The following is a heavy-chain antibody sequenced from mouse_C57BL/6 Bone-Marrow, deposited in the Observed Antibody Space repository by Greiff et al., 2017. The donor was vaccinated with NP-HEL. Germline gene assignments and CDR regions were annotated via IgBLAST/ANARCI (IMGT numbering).Heavy chain of an antibody. CDR1: GYTFTSYW. J-gene: IGHJ4*01. CDR3: AKEGYGNTSYYAMDY. V-gene: IGHV1-69*01. D-gene: IGHD2-1*01. Sequence: QVQLKQSGAELVMPGASVKLSCKASGYTFTSYWMHWVKQRPGQGLEWIGEIDPSDSYTNYNQKFKGKSTLTVDKSSSTAYMQLSSLTSEDSAVYYCAKEGYGNTSYYAMDYWGQGTSVTVSS. CDR2: IDPSDSYT.